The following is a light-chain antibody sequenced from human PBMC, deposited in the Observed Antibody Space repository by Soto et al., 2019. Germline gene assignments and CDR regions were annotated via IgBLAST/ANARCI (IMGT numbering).Light chain of an antibody. Sequence: QSVQTQPPSASGSPGQSVAISCTGTSSDVGCYNYVSWYQQHPGKAPKLMIYEVNKRPSGFPDRFSGSKSGNTASLTISGLQAEDEADYSCCSYAGSSLYVFGPGTKVTVL. CDR1: SSDVGCYNY. J-gene: IGLJ1*01. V-gene: IGLV2-8*01. CDR2: EVN. CDR3: CSYAGSSLYV.